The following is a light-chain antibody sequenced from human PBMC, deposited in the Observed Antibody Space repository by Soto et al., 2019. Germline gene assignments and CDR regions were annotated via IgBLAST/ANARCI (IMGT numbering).Light chain of an antibody. Sequence: QSALTQPASVSGSPGQSITISCTGTSSDVGGYNYVSWYQHHPGKAPKLIIYEVNNRPSGVYNRFSGSKSGNTASLTISGLQAEDEADYYCSSYTTSSTLVFGGGTQLTVL. CDR1: SSDVGGYNY. CDR3: SSYTTSSTLV. J-gene: IGLJ3*02. V-gene: IGLV2-14*01. CDR2: EVN.